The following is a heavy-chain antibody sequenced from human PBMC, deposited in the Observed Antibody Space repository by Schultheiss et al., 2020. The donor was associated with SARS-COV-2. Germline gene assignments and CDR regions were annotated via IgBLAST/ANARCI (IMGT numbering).Heavy chain of an antibody. CDR3: ARYLTGGYGGDY. V-gene: IGHV1-69*13. CDR1: GGTFSSYA. D-gene: IGHD4-23*01. J-gene: IGHJ4*02. Sequence: SVKVSCKASGGTFSSYAINWVRQAPGQGLEWMGGIIPIFGTANYAQKFQGRVTITADESTSTAYMELSSLRSEDTAVYYCARYLTGGYGGDYWGQGTLVTVSS. CDR2: IIPIFGTA.